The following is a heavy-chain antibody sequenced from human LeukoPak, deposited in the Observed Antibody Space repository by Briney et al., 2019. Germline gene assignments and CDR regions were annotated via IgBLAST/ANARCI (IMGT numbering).Heavy chain of an antibody. Sequence: SLRLSCAASGFTFDDYAVHCDRPAAGGGLEWVSGTCWISGRIGYAGSVKGRFTISRDNAKNSLYLQMNSLRAEDMALYYCAKGEDSSSWYGAFDIWGQGTMVTVSS. J-gene: IGHJ3*02. CDR1: GFTFDDYA. V-gene: IGHV3-9*03. D-gene: IGHD6-13*01. CDR2: TCWISGRI. CDR3: AKGEDSSSWYGAFDI.